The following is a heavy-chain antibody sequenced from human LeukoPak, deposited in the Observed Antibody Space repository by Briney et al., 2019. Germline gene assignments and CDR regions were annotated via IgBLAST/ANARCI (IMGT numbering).Heavy chain of an antibody. V-gene: IGHV3-15*01. CDR3: TAIVATTRVDY. D-gene: IGHD5-12*01. CDR1: GFTFSNAW. Sequence: GGSLRLSCAASGFTFSNAWTSWVRQAPGKGLEWVGRIKSKTDGGTTDYAAPVKGRFTISRDDSKNTLYLQMNSLKTEDTAVYYCTAIVATTRVDYWGQGTLVTVSS. J-gene: IGHJ4*02. CDR2: IKSKTDGGTT.